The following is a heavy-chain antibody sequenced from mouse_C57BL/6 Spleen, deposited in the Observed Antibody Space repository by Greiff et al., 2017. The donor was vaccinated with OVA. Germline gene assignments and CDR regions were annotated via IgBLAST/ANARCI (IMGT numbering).Heavy chain of an antibody. Sequence: QVQLQQPGAELVKPGASVTLSCKASGYTFTSYWMHWVKQRPGQGLEWIGTIHPKSGSTNYNEKFKSKATLTVDKSSSTAYMQRSSLTSEDSAVYYCEGRWTTGAYWGQGTLVTVSA. J-gene: IGHJ3*01. CDR2: IHPKSGST. CDR1: GYTFTSYW. D-gene: IGHD2-13*01. CDR3: EGRWTTGAY. V-gene: IGHV1-64*01.